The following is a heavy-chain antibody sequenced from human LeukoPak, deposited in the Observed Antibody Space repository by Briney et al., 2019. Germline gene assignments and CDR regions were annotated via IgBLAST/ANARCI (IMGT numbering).Heavy chain of an antibody. D-gene: IGHD5-12*01. J-gene: IGHJ4*02. CDR3: TKEYRGYDFDD. CDR2: ISGSAGYT. Sequence: GGSLRLSCAASGFPLRSYSLSWVRQAPGKGLEWVSAISGSAGYTYYADSVKGRFTISRDISKNTLYLQMISLRADDTAVYYCTKEYRGYDFDDWGQGTMVTVSS. CDR1: GFPLRSYS. V-gene: IGHV3-23*01.